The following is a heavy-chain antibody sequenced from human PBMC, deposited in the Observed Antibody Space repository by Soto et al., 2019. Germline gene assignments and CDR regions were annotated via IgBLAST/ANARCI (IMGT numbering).Heavy chain of an antibody. V-gene: IGHV3-21*01. Sequence: EVQLVESVGGLVKPGGSLRLSCAASGFTFSSYSMNWVRQAPGKGLEWVSSISSSSSYIYYADSVKGRFTISRDNAKNSLYLQMNSLRAEDTAVYYCARDEVRDLYYYYGMDVWGQGTTVTVSS. CDR2: ISSSSSYI. J-gene: IGHJ6*02. CDR3: ARDEVRDLYYYYGMDV. CDR1: GFTFSSYS. D-gene: IGHD3-22*01.